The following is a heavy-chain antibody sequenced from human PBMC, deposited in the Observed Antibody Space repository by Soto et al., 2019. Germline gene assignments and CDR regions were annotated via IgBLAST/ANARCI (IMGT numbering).Heavy chain of an antibody. Sequence: EVQLLESGGGLVQPGGSLRLSCAASGFTFSSCAMSWVRQAPGKGLEWVSAISGSGGSTYYADSVKGRFTISRDNSKNTLYLQMNSLRAEDTAVYYCAKLASETYYYGSGSYYNGNYYGMDVWGQGTTVTVSS. CDR1: GFTFSSCA. V-gene: IGHV3-23*01. CDR3: AKLASETYYYGSGSYYNGNYYGMDV. J-gene: IGHJ6*02. CDR2: ISGSGGST. D-gene: IGHD3-10*01.